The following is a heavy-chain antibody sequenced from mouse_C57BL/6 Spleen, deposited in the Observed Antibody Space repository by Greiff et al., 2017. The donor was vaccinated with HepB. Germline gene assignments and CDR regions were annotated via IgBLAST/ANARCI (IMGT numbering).Heavy chain of an antibody. J-gene: IGHJ4*01. D-gene: IGHD4-1*01. CDR2: ISSGSSTI. Sequence: EVKLVESGGGLVKPGGSLKLSCAASGFTFSDYGMHWVRQAPEKGLEWVAYISSGSSTIYYADTVKGRFTISRDNAKNTLFLQMTSLRSEDTAMYYCASGKNWVPYYAMDYWGQGTSVTVSS. CDR3: ASGKNWVPYYAMDY. V-gene: IGHV5-17*01. CDR1: GFTFSDYG.